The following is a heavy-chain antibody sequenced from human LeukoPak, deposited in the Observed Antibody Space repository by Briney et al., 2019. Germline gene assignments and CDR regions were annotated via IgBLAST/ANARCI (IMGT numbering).Heavy chain of an antibody. J-gene: IGHJ4*02. D-gene: IGHD5-12*01. V-gene: IGHV1-18*01. CDR3: ARDTPRMVATFPFDY. CDR2: ISAYNGNT. Sequence: GASVKVSCKASGYTFTNYGITWVRQAPGQGLEWMGWISAYNGNTNYAQKLQGRVTMTTDTSTSTAYMELRSLRSDDTAVYYCARDTPRMVATFPFDYWGQGTLVTVSS. CDR1: GYTFTNYG.